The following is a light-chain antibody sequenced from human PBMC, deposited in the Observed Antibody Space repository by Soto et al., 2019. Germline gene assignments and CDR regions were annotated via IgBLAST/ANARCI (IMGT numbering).Light chain of an antibody. CDR1: SSDVGGYDY. J-gene: IGLJ1*01. CDR2: EVT. V-gene: IGLV2-8*01. Sequence: QSALTQPHSASGSPGQSVTISCTGTSSDVGGYDYVSWYQQHAGKAPKLMIYEVTKRPSGVPDRFSGSKSGNTASLTVSGLQAEDEADYYCSSYAASNNFVFGTGTKVTVL. CDR3: SSYAASNNFV.